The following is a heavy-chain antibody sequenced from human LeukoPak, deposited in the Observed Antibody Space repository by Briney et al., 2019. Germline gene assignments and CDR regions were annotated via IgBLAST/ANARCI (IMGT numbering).Heavy chain of an antibody. CDR1: GFTFSSYA. CDR3: ASPYYYDSSGYYYGPDY. CDR2: ISYDGSNT. J-gene: IGHJ4*02. D-gene: IGHD3-22*01. Sequence: PGGSLRLSCAASGFTFSSYAMHWVRQAPGKGLEWVAVISYDGSNTYYADSVKGRFIISRDNSKNTLYLQMNSLRAEDTAVYYCASPYYYDSSGYYYGPDYRGQGTLVTVSS. V-gene: IGHV3-30-3*01.